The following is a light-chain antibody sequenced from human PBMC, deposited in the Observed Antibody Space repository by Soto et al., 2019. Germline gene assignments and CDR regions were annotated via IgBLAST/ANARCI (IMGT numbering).Light chain of an antibody. Sequence: DIQMTQSPSALSASVGDRVTITCQASQSINNYLNWYQQKPGRAPKLLIYDASNLEAGVPSRFRGSGSGTDFTFTISRLQPEDIATYYCQQYENLPTFGQGTRLEIK. CDR3: QQYENLPT. CDR1: QSINNY. V-gene: IGKV1-33*01. J-gene: IGKJ5*01. CDR2: DAS.